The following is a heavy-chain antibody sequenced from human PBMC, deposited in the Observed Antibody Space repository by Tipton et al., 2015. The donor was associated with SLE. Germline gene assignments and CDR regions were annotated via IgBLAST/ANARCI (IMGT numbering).Heavy chain of an antibody. Sequence: AVSGFTFSSYWMSWVRQAPGKGLEWVANIKQDGSEKYYVDSVKGRFTISRDNSKNTLYLQMNSLRAEDTAVYYCAKAVAVAGKAYYFDCWGQGTLVTVSS. V-gene: IGHV3-7*03. D-gene: IGHD6-19*01. CDR3: AKAVAVAGKAYYFDC. CDR2: IKQDGSEK. CDR1: GFTFSSYW. J-gene: IGHJ4*02.